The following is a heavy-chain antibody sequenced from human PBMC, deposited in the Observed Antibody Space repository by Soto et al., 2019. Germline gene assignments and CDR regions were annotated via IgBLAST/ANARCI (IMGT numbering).Heavy chain of an antibody. J-gene: IGHJ4*02. CDR1: GFSLSSGGEG. CDR2: IYWDDDK. V-gene: IGHV2-5*02. D-gene: IGHD3-10*01. CDR3: AHRLTYGSGSDYFDY. Sequence: QITLKESGPPQVKPTQTFTLTCSFSGFSLSSGGEGVGWIRQPPGKALEWLVVIYWDDDKRYSPSLKSRLTITKDTSKKQVVLTMTNMDPRDTATYHCAHRLTYGSGSDYFDYWGQGILVTVSS.